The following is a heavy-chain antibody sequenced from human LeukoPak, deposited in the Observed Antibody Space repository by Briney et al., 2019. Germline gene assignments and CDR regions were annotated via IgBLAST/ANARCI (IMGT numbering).Heavy chain of an antibody. J-gene: IGHJ6*02. CDR2: ISSSGSTI. CDR1: GFTFSDYY. D-gene: IGHD5-18*01. V-gene: IGHV3-11*01. Sequence: GGSLRLSCAASGFTFSDYYMSWIRQAPGKGLEWVSYISSSGSTIYYADSVKGRFTISRDNSKNTLYLQMNSLRAEDTAVYYCAKGGPAMVSYYYYGMDVWGQGTTVTVSS. CDR3: AKGGPAMVSYYYYGMDV.